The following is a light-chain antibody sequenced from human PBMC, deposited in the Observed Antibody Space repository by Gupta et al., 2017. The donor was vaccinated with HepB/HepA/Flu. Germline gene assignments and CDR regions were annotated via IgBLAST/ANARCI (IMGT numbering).Light chain of an antibody. Sequence: SVLTQPPSTSETPGQRVTISCSGSSSHIGSKYVYWYQQVPVTAPKLLMYANNQRPSGVPARFSGSKSGTSASLAINGLLAEDVADYYCAAWDGILSGPVFGGWTKPTVL. CDR3: AAWDGILSGPV. CDR2: ANN. CDR1: SSHIGSKY. V-gene: IGLV1-47*01. J-gene: IGLJ3*02.